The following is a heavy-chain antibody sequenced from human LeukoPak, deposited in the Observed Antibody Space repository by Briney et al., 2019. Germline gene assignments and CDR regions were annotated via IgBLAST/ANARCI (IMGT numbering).Heavy chain of an antibody. CDR1: GFTFDDYA. J-gene: IGHJ6*02. CDR3: AKDVKGYYYYYGMDV. Sequence: GGSLGLSCAASGFTFDDYAMHWVRQAPGKGLEGVSGISWNSGSIGYADSVKGRFTISRDNAKNSLYLQMNSLRAEDTALYYCAKDVKGYYYYYGMDVWGQGTTVTVSS. CDR2: ISWNSGSI. V-gene: IGHV3-9*01.